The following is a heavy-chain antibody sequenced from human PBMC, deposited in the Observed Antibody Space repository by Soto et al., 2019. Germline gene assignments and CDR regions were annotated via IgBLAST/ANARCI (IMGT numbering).Heavy chain of an antibody. CDR2: IYYSGST. CDR3: ARHGTAAGTTYYYYYMDV. Sequence: SETLSLTCTVSGGSISSSSYYWGWIRQPPGKGLEWIGSIYYSGSTYYNPSLKSRVTISVDTSKNQFSLKLSSATAADTAVYYCARHGTAAGTTYYYYYMDVWGKGTTVTVSS. CDR1: GGSISSSSYY. D-gene: IGHD6-13*01. V-gene: IGHV4-39*01. J-gene: IGHJ6*03.